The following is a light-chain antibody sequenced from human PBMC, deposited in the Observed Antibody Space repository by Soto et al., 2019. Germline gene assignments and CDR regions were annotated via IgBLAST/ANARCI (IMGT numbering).Light chain of an antibody. CDR1: QDIRSW. Sequence: DIQMTQSPSSVSASVGDRVTITCRASQDIRSWLAWYQQKPGKATKFLIYAASTLQSGVPSRFSGSGSGTEFTLTISNLQPEDFATYFCQQAYSWPITFGQGTRLEIK. CDR2: AAS. CDR3: QQAYSWPIT. J-gene: IGKJ5*01. V-gene: IGKV1-12*01.